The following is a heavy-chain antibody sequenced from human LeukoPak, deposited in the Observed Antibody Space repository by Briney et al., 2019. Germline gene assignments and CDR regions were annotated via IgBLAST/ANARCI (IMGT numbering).Heavy chain of an antibody. J-gene: IGHJ4*02. Sequence: PGGSLRLSCAASGFTLSNAWMSWVRQAPGKGLEWVGRIKSKSDGGTTDYAAPVKGRFTISRDDSKNTLYLQMNSLKTEDTAVYYCTTDTGYDFWYYFDYWGQGTLVTVSS. CDR1: GFTLSNAW. V-gene: IGHV3-15*01. CDR2: IKSKSDGGTT. CDR3: TTDTGYDFWYYFDY. D-gene: IGHD3-3*01.